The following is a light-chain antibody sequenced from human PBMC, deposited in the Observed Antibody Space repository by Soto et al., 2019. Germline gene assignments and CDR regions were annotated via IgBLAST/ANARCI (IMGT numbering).Light chain of an antibody. J-gene: IGLJ1*01. CDR3: NSYTSSSTYV. Sequence: QSALTQPASVSGSPGQSITISCTGTSSDVGGYNYVSWFQQHPGKAPKLMIYDVRNRPSGISNRFPGSKSGNTASLTISGLQAEDEADYYCNSYTSSSTYVFGTGTKLTVL. CDR1: SSDVGGYNY. CDR2: DVR. V-gene: IGLV2-14*01.